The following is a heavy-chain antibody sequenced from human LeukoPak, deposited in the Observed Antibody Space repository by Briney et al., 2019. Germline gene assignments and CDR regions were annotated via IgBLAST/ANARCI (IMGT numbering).Heavy chain of an antibody. V-gene: IGHV1-2*02. CDR1: AYTFTVHY. D-gene: IGHD2/OR15-2a*01. CDR2: INPNSGGK. J-gene: IGHJ4*02. Sequence: ASVKLSFNASAYTFTVHYMHWGRHPPGQGLEWMGWINPNSGGKNYAQKFQGRVTITRDTSISTAYMEMSRLRSDDTAVYYCARLSVIIDYWGQGTLVTVSS. CDR3: ARLSVIIDY.